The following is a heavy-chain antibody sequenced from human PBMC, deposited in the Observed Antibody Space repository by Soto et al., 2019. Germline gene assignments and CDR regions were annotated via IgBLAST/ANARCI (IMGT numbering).Heavy chain of an antibody. CDR3: AREVYMEAPKYYYYGMDV. Sequence: ASVKVSCKASGYTFTSYGISWVRQAPGQGLEWMGWISAYNGNTNYAQKLQGRVTMTTDTSTSTAYMELRSLRSDDTAVYYCAREVYMEAPKYYYYGMDVWGQGTTVTVSS. J-gene: IGHJ6*02. V-gene: IGHV1-18*01. CDR2: ISAYNGNT. D-gene: IGHD2-8*01. CDR1: GYTFTSYG.